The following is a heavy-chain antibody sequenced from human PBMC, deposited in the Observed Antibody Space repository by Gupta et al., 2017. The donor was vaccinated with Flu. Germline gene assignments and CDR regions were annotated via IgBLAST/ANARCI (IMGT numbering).Heavy chain of an antibody. CDR2: INPDGTTT. Sequence: EVRLVESGGGLVQPGGSLRLSCAASGFTSSPSWIHWVRQAPGKGPMWVSRINPDGTTTHYADSVKGRFAISRDNTKDTLYLQLNSLTAEDTAVYYCTRGEHSGGHHHFDYWGQGTLVTVSS. CDR3: TRGEHSGGHHHFDY. V-gene: IGHV3-74*01. J-gene: IGHJ4*02. D-gene: IGHD3-10*01. CDR1: GFTSSPSW.